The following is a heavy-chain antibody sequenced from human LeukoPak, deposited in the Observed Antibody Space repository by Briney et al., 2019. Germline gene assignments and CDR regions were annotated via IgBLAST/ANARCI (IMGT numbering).Heavy chain of an antibody. J-gene: IGHJ3*02. V-gene: IGHV1-2*02. CDR2: INPNSGGT. Sequence: GASVKVSCKASGYTFTGYYMHWVRQAPGQGLEWMGWINPNSGGTNYAQKFQGRVTMTRDTSISTAYMELSRLRSDDTAVYYCARGGYDFWGGADAFDIWGQGTMVTVSS. CDR1: GYTFTGYY. CDR3: ARGGYDFWGGADAFDI. D-gene: IGHD3-3*01.